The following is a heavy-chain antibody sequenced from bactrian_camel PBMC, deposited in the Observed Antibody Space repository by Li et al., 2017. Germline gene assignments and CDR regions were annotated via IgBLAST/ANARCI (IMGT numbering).Heavy chain of an antibody. CDR2: IRASGAPR. CDR1: GLVYSRRC. J-gene: IGHJ6*01. Sequence: HVQLVESGGGEVRAGGSLRLACVWSGLVYSRRCMGWFRQSPGKEREEVAEIRASGAPRYLVDSVKGRFTISRDNAKNTLDLQMDHLEPEDTGMYYCAADLASAAYCFSSDRIAWGQGTQVTFS. CDR3: AADLASAAYCFSSDRIA. D-gene: IGHD3*01. V-gene: IGHV3-3*01.